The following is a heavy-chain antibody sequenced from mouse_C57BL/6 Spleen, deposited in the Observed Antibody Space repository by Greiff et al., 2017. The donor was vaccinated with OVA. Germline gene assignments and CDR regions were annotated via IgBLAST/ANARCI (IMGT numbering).Heavy chain of an antibody. V-gene: IGHV1-64*01. CDR1: GYTFTSYW. J-gene: IGHJ4*01. CDR2: IHPNSGGT. Sequence: VQLQQPGAELVKPGASVKLSCKASGYTFTSYWMHWVKQRPGQGLEWIGMIHPNSGGTNYNEKFKSKATLTVDKSSSTAYMQLSSLTSEDSAVYYCARGRRSYYYAMDYWGQGTSVTVSS. CDR3: ARGRRSYYYAMDY.